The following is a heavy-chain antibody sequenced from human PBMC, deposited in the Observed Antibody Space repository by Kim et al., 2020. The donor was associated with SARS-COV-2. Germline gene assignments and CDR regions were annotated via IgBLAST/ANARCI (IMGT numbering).Heavy chain of an antibody. D-gene: IGHD3-22*01. Sequence: SETLSLTCTVSGGSISSGGFYWGWIRQPPGKGLEWIGSIYSSGSTYYNPSLNSRVTISVDTSTNQFSLKLSSVTAADTAVYFCATYYDSSGYYPFDFWGQGTLVTVSS. CDR1: GGSISSGGFY. CDR2: IYSSGST. J-gene: IGHJ4*02. CDR3: ATYYDSSGYYPFDF. V-gene: IGHV4-39*01.